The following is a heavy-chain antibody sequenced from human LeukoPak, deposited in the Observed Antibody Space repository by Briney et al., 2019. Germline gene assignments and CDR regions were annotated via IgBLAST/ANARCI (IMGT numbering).Heavy chain of an antibody. V-gene: IGHV1-46*01. Sequence: ASVKVSCKASGYTFTSYYMHWVRQAPGQGLEWMGIINPSGGSTSYAQKFQGRVSMTRDTSTSTVYMELSSLRSEDTAVYYCARDGSSGYYGDYWGQGTLVTVSS. CDR3: ARDGSSGYYGDY. J-gene: IGHJ4*02. D-gene: IGHD3-22*01. CDR1: GYTFTSYY. CDR2: INPSGGST.